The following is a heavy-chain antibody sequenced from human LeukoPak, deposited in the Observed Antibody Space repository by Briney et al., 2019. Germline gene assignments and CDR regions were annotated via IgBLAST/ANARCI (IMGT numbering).Heavy chain of an antibody. Sequence: PGGSLRLSCAASGFTFIDYYISWIRQTPGRGLEWVSYVSSTGASISYADAVKGRFTISRDNAKNLAYLQTNSLRVEDTAVYYCTRDHDYGDYDFWGQGIVVTVSS. D-gene: IGHD4-17*01. J-gene: IGHJ4*02. CDR1: GFTFIDYY. V-gene: IGHV3-11*04. CDR2: VSSTGASI. CDR3: TRDHDYGDYDF.